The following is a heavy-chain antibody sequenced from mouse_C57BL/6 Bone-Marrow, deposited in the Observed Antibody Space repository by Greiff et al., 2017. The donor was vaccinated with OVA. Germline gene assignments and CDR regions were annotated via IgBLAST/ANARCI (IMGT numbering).Heavy chain of an antibody. D-gene: IGHD2-13*01. V-gene: IGHV1-64*01. Sequence: VKLQQPGAELVKPGASVKLSCKASGYTFTSYWMHWVKQRPGQGLEWIGMIPTNSGSNNYNEKFKNKATLTVDKSFSKAYMLIRRLTSEYSAVYNCAREFPSCDIDVWGTGAPVTVSS. CDR2: IPTNSGSN. CDR3: AREFPSCDIDV. CDR1: GYTFTSYW. J-gene: IGHJ1*03.